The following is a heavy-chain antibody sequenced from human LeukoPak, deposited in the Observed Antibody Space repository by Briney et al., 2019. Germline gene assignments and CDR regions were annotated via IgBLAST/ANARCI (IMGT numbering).Heavy chain of an antibody. CDR3: ARDTAMAYYEESYFDP. CDR1: GYTFTSYG. Sequence: ASVTVSCKASGYTFTSYGISWVRQAPGQGLECMGWISAYNGNTNYAQKFQDRLTMTTDKSTSTAYMELRSLRSDDTAVYYCARDTAMAYYEESYFDPWGQGTLVTVPS. V-gene: IGHV1-18*01. J-gene: IGHJ5*02. CDR2: ISAYNGNT. D-gene: IGHD5-18*01.